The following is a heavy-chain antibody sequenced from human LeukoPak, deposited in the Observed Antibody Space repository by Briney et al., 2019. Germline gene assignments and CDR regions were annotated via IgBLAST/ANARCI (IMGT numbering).Heavy chain of an antibody. CDR2: IKQDGSEK. CDR3: ARELIYGSKSYYTP. D-gene: IGHD3-10*01. V-gene: IGHV3-7*04. Sequence: RGSLRLSCEASGFTFTNHWMTWVRQTPGKGLEWVANIKQDGSEKNYVDSVKGRFTISRDNAKNSLYLQMNSLRAEDSAVYYCARELIYGSKSYYTPWGQGTLATVSS. CDR1: GFTFTNHW. J-gene: IGHJ5*02.